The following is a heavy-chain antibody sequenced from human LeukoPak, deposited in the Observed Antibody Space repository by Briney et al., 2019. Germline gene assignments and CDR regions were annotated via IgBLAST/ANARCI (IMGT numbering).Heavy chain of an antibody. J-gene: IGHJ4*02. CDR1: GGSFSGYY. CDR2: INHSGST. D-gene: IGHD2-15*01. CDR3: ARAGVVVAALSYFDY. Sequence: SETLSLTCAVYGGSFSGYYWSWIRQPPGKGLEWIGEINHSGSTNYNPSLKSRVTISVDTSKNQFSLKLSSVTAADTAVYYCARAGVVVAALSYFDYWGQGTLVTVSS. V-gene: IGHV4-34*01.